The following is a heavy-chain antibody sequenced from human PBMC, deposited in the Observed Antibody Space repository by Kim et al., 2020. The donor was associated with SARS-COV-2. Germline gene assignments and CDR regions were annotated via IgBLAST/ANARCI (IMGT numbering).Heavy chain of an antibody. D-gene: IGHD3-10*01. CDR1: GYSFTSYW. CDR3: ARLKENYGSGSYAIDY. Sequence: GESLKISCKGSGYSFTSYWISWVRQMPGKGLEWMGRIDPSDSYTNYSPSFQAHVTISADKSISTAYLQWSSLKASDTAMYYCARLKENYGSGSYAIDYWGQGTLVTVSS. CDR2: IDPSDSYT. J-gene: IGHJ4*02. V-gene: IGHV5-10-1*01.